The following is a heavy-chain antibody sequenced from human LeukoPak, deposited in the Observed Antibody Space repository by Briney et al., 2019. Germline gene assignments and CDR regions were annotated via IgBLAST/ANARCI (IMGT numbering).Heavy chain of an antibody. J-gene: IGHJ4*02. CDR2: IIPIFGTA. V-gene: IGHV1-69*05. D-gene: IGHD4-11*01. CDR1: GGTFSSYA. CDR3: GRVVHDYSDSDVFHY. Sequence: ASVKVSCKASGGTFSSYAIRWVRQAPGQGLEWMGRIIPIFGTANYAQKFQGRVTITTDESTSTAYMELSSLRSEEPAGYYCGRVVHDYSDSDVFHYGGQGTLVTVSS.